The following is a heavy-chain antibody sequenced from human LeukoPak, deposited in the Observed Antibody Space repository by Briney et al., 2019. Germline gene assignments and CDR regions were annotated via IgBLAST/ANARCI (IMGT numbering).Heavy chain of an antibody. CDR1: GGTFSSYA. Sequence: ASVKVSCKASGGTFSSYAISWVRQAPGQGLEWMGRIIPIFGTANYAQKFQGRVTITTYESTSTAYMELTSLRSEDTAVYYCANRIPGHPAEDAFDIWGQGTMVTVSS. D-gene: IGHD2-15*01. J-gene: IGHJ3*02. V-gene: IGHV1-69*05. CDR2: IIPIFGTA. CDR3: ANRIPGHPAEDAFDI.